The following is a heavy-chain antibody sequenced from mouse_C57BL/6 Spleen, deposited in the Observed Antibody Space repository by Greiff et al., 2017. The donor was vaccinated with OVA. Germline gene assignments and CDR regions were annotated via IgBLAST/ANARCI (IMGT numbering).Heavy chain of an antibody. CDR2: IYPGSGNT. J-gene: IGHJ1*03. V-gene: IGHV1-76*01. D-gene: IGHD1-1*01. Sequence: VQLKQSGAELVRPGASVKLSCKASGYTFTDYYINWVKQRPGQGLEWIARIYPGSGNTYYNEKFKGKATLTAEKSSSTAYMQLSSLTSEDSAVYFCARIYYYGRGYFDVWGTGTTVTVSS. CDR3: ARIYYYGRGYFDV. CDR1: GYTFTDYY.